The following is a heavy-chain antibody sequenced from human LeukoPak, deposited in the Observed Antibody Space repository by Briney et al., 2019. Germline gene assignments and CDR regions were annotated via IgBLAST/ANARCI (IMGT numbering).Heavy chain of an antibody. V-gene: IGHV4-59*01. CDR3: ARTKAVAGMFYWFDP. CDR2: IYYSGST. Sequence: MPSETLSLTCTVSGGSISSYYWSWIRQPPGKGLEWIGYIYYSGSTNYNPSLKSRVTISVDTSKNQFSLKLSSVTAADTAVYYCARTKAVAGMFYWFDPWGQGTLVTISS. D-gene: IGHD6-19*01. CDR1: GGSISSYY. J-gene: IGHJ5*02.